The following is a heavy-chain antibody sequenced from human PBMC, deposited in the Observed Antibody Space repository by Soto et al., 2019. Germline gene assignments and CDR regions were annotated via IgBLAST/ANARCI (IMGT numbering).Heavy chain of an antibody. V-gene: IGHV1-46*01. CDR2: INPSGGST. J-gene: IGHJ5*02. CDR1: GYTFTSYY. Sequence: ASVKVSCKASGYTFTSYYMHWVRQAPGQGLEWMGIINPSGGSTSYAQKFQGRVTITADESTSTAYMELSSLRSDDTAVYYCAREPVAGIWFDPWGQGTLVTVSS. D-gene: IGHD6-19*01. CDR3: AREPVAGIWFDP.